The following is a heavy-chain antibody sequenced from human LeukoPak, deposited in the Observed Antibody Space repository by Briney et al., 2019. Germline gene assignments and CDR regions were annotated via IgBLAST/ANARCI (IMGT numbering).Heavy chain of an antibody. CDR3: ARGAGIQRGQQKKNYYYYLDV. Sequence: SETLSLTCAVYGGSFSGYYWSWIRQPPGQGLEWIGEINHSGSTNYNPSLKSRVTISVDTSKNQFSLKLSSVTAADTAVYYCARGAGIQRGQQKKNYYYYLDVWGQGTTVTVSS. CDR2: INHSGST. V-gene: IGHV4-34*01. J-gene: IGHJ6*03. CDR1: GGSFSGYY. D-gene: IGHD1-1*01.